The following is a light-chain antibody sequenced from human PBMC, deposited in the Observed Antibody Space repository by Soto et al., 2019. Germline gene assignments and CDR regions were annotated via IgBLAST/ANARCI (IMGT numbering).Light chain of an antibody. J-gene: IGKJ1*01. CDR1: QRISRD. V-gene: IGKV1-39*01. CDR3: QQSYSTPRT. Sequence: DIQMTQSPSSLSTSVGDSVTITCRASQRISRDLTWYQHKPGKAPKLLIYAASSLQTGVPSRFSGSGSGTDFTITISSLQPEDFSTYYCQQSYSTPRTFGHGTKVEIK. CDR2: AAS.